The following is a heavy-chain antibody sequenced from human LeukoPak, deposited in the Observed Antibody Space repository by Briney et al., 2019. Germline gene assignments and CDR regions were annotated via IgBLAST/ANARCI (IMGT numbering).Heavy chain of an antibody. V-gene: IGHV4-59*01. CDR1: GGSFSGYY. CDR2: IYYSGST. CDR3: ARESSYSGSYSH. Sequence: SETLSLTYAVSGGSFSGYYWSWIRQPPGKGLEWIGDIYYSGSTNYNPSLKSRVTISVDTSKNQFSLKLSSVTAADTAVYYCARESSYSGSYSHWGQGTMVTVPS. D-gene: IGHD1-26*01. J-gene: IGHJ3*01.